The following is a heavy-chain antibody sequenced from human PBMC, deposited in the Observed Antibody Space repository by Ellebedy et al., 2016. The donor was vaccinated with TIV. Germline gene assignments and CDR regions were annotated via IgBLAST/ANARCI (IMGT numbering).Heavy chain of an antibody. CDR1: GYTFTSYA. D-gene: IGHD6-19*01. V-gene: IGHV1-3*01. CDR3: ARDRGSGWYSGDFDY. CDR2: INAGNGNT. J-gene: IGHJ4*02. Sequence: ASVKVSXXASGYTFTSYAMHWVRQAPGQRLEWMGWINAGNGNTNYAQKLQGRVTMTTDTSTSTAYMELRSLRSDDTAVYYCARDRGSGWYSGDFDYWGQGTLVTVSS.